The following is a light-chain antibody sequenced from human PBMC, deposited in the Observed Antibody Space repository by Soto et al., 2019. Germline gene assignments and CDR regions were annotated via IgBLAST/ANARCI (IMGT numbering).Light chain of an antibody. CDR3: SSYTGSSTLV. CDR1: SSDVGGYNY. J-gene: IGLJ2*01. Sequence: QSVLTQPASVSGSPGQSITVSCTGTSSDVGGYNYVSWYQQHPGKAPKLMIYEVSYRPSGVSNRFSGSKSGNTASLTISGLQAEGEADYYCSSYTGSSTLVFGGGTK. V-gene: IGLV2-14*01. CDR2: EVS.